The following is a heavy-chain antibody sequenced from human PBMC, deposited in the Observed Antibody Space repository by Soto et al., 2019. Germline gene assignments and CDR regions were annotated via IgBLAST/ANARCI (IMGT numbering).Heavy chain of an antibody. V-gene: IGHV3-15*01. J-gene: IGHJ4*02. D-gene: IGHD3-10*01. CDR2: IKSKTDGGTT. CDR3: TTHPSPMVRGVPSGDY. Sequence: EVQLVESGGGLVKPGGSLRLSCAASGFTFSNAWMSWVRQAPGKGLEWVGRIKSKTDGGTTDYAAPVKGRFTISRDDSKNTLYLQMNSLKTEDTAVYYCTTHPSPMVRGVPSGDYWGQGTLVTVSS. CDR1: GFTFSNAW.